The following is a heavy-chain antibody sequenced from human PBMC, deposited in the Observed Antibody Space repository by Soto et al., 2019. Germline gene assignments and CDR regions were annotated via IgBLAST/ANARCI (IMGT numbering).Heavy chain of an antibody. D-gene: IGHD6-13*01. V-gene: IGHV3-48*03. CDR2: ISSSGSTI. CDR3: ARGRWEQLEGYFDY. Sequence: EVQLVESGGGLVQPGGSLRLSCAASGFTFSSYEMNWVRQAPGKGLEWVSYISSSGSTIYYADSVKGRFTISRDNAKNSLYLQMNSLRAEDTAVYYCARGRWEQLEGYFDYWGQGTLVTVSS. CDR1: GFTFSSYE. J-gene: IGHJ4*02.